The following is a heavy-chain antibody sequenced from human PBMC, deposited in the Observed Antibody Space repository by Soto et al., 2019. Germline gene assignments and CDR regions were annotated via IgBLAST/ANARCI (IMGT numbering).Heavy chain of an antibody. V-gene: IGHV1-69*13. J-gene: IGHJ5*02. CDR3: ARASVAPRGQTFDP. CDR1: GGTFSSYA. D-gene: IGHD3-10*01. Sequence: ASVKVSCKASGGTFSSYAISWVRQAPGQGLEWMGGIIPIFGTANYAQKFQGRVTITADESTSTAYMELSSLRSEDTAVYHCARASVAPRGQTFDPWGQGTLVTVSS. CDR2: IIPIFGTA.